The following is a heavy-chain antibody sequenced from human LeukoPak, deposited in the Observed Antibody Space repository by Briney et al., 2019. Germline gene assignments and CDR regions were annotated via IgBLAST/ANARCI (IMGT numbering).Heavy chain of an antibody. J-gene: IGHJ4*02. D-gene: IGHD1-26*01. CDR2: IYYVGDT. CDR1: GGSISSSSYY. Sequence: PSETLSLXCTVSGGSISSSSYYWGWIRQPPGKGPEWIGSIYYVGDTYHNPSLKSRVTISVDTSKNQFSLKLSSVTAAETAVYYCVRLSGSNYSPVDYWGQGTLVTVSS. V-gene: IGHV4-39*01. CDR3: VRLSGSNYSPVDY.